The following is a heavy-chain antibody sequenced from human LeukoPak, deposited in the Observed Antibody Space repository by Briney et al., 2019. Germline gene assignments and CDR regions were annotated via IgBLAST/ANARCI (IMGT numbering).Heavy chain of an antibody. V-gene: IGHV4-30-4*01. J-gene: IGHJ3*01. Sequence: PSQTLSLSCTASGGSISSGDYYWSWIRQPPGKGLEWIGYIYYSGSTYYNPSLKSRVTISVDTSKNQFSLKLSSVTAADTAVYYCARSYYGSGSSFYAFDVWGQGTMVTASS. CDR1: GGSISSGDYY. CDR3: ARSYYGSGSSFYAFDV. CDR2: IYYSGST. D-gene: IGHD3-10*01.